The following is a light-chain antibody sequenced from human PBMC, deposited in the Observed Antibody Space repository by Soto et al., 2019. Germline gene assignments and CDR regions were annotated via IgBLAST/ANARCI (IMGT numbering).Light chain of an antibody. V-gene: IGKV3-20*01. J-gene: IGKJ1*01. CDR2: GAS. CDR1: QSVTNNY. Sequence: EIVLTQSPGTLSLSPGERATLSCRASQSVTNNYLAWFQQKPGQAPRLLMYGASSRATGIPARFSGSGSGTDFTLTISRLEPEDFAVYYCQQYGSSPRAFGQGTKVDIK. CDR3: QQYGSSPRA.